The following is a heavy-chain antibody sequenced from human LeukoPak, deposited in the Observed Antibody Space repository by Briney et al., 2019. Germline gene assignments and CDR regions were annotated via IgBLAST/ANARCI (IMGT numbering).Heavy chain of an antibody. CDR2: IIPIFGTA. CDR1: GGTFSSYA. CDR3: ARAPQYCSSTSCYYSY. Sequence: ASVKVSCKASGGTFSSYAISWVRQAPGQGLEWMGGIIPIFGTANYAQKFQGRVTITTDESTSTAYMELSSLRSEDTAVYYCARAPQYCSSTSCYYSYWGQGTLVTVSS. D-gene: IGHD2-2*01. J-gene: IGHJ4*02. V-gene: IGHV1-69*05.